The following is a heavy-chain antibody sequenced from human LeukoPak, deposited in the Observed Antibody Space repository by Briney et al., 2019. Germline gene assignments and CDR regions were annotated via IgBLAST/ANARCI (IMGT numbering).Heavy chain of an antibody. V-gene: IGHV3-66*01. CDR3: ARVGQQWEPLDY. CDR1: GFTVSSNY. D-gene: IGHD6-19*01. J-gene: IGHJ4*02. Sequence: GGSLRLSCAASGFTVSSNYMSWVRQAPGKGLEWVSVIYSGGSTYYADSAKGRFTISRDNSKNTLYLQMNSLRAEDTAVYYCARVGQQWEPLDYWGQGTLVTVSS. CDR2: IYSGGST.